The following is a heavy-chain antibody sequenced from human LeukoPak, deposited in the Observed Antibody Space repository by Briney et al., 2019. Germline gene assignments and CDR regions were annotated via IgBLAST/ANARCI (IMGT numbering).Heavy chain of an antibody. CDR3: AREEQYYYDTSAYYGVFEY. Sequence: SETLSLTCAVYGGSFSGYYWSWIRQPPGKGLEWIGEINHSGSTNYNPSLKSRVTISVDKSKNQFSLKLSSVTAADTAVYYCAREEQYYYDTSAYYGVFEYWGQGTLVTVSS. CDR1: GGSFSGYY. D-gene: IGHD3-22*01. CDR2: INHSGST. J-gene: IGHJ4*02. V-gene: IGHV4-34*01.